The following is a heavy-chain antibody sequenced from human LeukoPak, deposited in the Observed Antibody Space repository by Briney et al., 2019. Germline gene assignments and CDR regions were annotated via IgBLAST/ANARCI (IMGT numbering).Heavy chain of an antibody. D-gene: IGHD2-21*01. J-gene: IGHJ4*02. CDR2: TSSSDAGT. CDR1: GFPLGSYA. Sequence: GGSLRLSCAASGFPLGSYAMSWVRQAPGKGLEWVSATSSSDAGTYYADSVRGRFTISRDNSKNTLYLQMNSLRLEDAALYYCARAPVTSCRGAFCYPFDLWGQGVLVTVSS. CDR3: ARAPVTSCRGAFCYPFDL. V-gene: IGHV3-23*01.